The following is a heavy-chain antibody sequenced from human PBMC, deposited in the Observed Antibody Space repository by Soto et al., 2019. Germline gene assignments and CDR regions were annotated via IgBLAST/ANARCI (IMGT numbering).Heavy chain of an antibody. D-gene: IGHD2-15*01. V-gene: IGHV3-30*18. CDR3: AKDAVVVVAVRSWFDP. J-gene: IGHJ5*02. Sequence: PWGSLRLSCAASGFTFSSYGMHWVRQAPGKGLEWVAVISYDGSNKYYADSVKGRFTISRDNSKNTLYLQMNSLRAEDTAVYYCAKDAVVVVAVRSWFDPWGQGTLVTVSS. CDR2: ISYDGSNK. CDR1: GFTFSSYG.